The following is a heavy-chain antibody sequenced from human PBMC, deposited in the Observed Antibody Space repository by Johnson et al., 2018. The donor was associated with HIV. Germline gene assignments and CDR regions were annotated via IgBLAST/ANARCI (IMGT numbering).Heavy chain of an antibody. CDR1: RFTFSSYG. J-gene: IGHJ3*02. V-gene: IGHV3-30*02. CDR3: AKSVPSKQLVDAFDI. D-gene: IGHD6-6*01. Sequence: QVLLVESGGGVVQPGGSLRLSCAASRFTFSSYGMHWVRQAPGKGLEWVAFIWYDGSNKYYADYVKGRFTISRDNSKNTLYLQINSLRAEDTALYYCAKSVPSKQLVDAFDIWGQGTIVTVSS. CDR2: IWYDGSNK.